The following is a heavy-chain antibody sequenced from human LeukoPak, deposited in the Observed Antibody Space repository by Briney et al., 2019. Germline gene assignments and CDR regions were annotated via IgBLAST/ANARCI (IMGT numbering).Heavy chain of an antibody. V-gene: IGHV1-8*03. D-gene: IGHD3-22*01. Sequence: GASVKVSCKASGYTFTSYDINWVRQATGQGLEWMGWMNPNSGNTGYAQKFQGRVTITRNTSISTAYIELSSLRSEDTAVYYCARVYYDSSGYYYFADYWGQGTLVTVSS. CDR3: ARVYYDSSGYYYFADY. J-gene: IGHJ4*02. CDR1: GYTFTSYD. CDR2: MNPNSGNT.